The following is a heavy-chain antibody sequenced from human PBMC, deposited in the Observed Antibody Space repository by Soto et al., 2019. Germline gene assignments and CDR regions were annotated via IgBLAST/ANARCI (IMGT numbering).Heavy chain of an antibody. D-gene: IGHD3-10*01. CDR2: IYYSGSP. CDR1: GGSISSSNYY. V-gene: IGHV4-39*01. J-gene: IGHJ3*02. Sequence: QLQLQDSGPGLVKPSETLSLTFTVSGGSISSSNYYWGWIRQPPGKGLEWIGSIYYSGSPYFNPSLKRRVTISIDTSKNQVCLKLTSVTAADTAVYYCARHAGRTQHDSFDIWGRGTTVTVS. CDR3: ARHAGRTQHDSFDI.